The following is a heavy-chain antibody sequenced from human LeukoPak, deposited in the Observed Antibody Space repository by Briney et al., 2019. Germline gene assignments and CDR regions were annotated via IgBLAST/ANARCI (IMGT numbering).Heavy chain of an antibody. J-gene: IGHJ1*01. D-gene: IGHD6-6*01. Sequence: SETLSLTCTVSGGSISSGGYYWSWIRQHPGKGLEWIGYIYYSGSTYYNPSLKSRVTISVDTSKNQFSLKLISVTAADTAVYYCARGQAARLAEYFQHWGQGTLVTVSS. V-gene: IGHV4-31*03. CDR1: GGSISSGGYY. CDR2: IYYSGST. CDR3: ARGQAARLAEYFQH.